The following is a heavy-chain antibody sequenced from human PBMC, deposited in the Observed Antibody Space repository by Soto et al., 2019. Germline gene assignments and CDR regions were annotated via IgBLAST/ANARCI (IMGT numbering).Heavy chain of an antibody. D-gene: IGHD4-17*01. Sequence: HPGGSLRLSCAASGFTFRSYDMHWVRQATGKGLEWVSAIVTAGDTYYPGSVKGRFTISRENAKNSLYLQMNSLRAGDTAVYYCARADYGDFAFDIWGQGTMVTV. CDR3: ARADYGDFAFDI. CDR2: IVTAGDT. CDR1: GFTFRSYD. V-gene: IGHV3-13*01. J-gene: IGHJ3*02.